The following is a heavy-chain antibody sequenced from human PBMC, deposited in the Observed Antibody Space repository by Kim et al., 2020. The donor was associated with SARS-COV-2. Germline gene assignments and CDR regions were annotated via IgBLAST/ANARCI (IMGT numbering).Heavy chain of an antibody. V-gene: IGHV4-31*03. Sequence: SETLSLTCTVSGGSISSGGYYWSWIRQHPGKGLEWIGYIYYSGSTYYNPSLKSRVTISVDTSKNQFSLKLSSVTAADTAVYYCARAPSCLFGELCYNWFDPCGQGTLVTVSS. J-gene: IGHJ5*02. CDR2: IYYSGST. CDR3: ARAPSCLFGELCYNWFDP. D-gene: IGHD3-10*02. CDR1: GGSISSGGYY.